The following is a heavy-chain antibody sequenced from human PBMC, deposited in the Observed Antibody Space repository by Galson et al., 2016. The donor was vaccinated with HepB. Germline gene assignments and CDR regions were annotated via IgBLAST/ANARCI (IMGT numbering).Heavy chain of an antibody. Sequence: TLSLTCTVSGGSISSGGYYWSWIRQHPGEGLEWIGYIYHTGNAYYNASLKIRVTVSVDTSKNQFFLKLSSLTAADTAVDFCARGGRKGLWGYYFDYWGQGTLVTVSS. J-gene: IGHJ4*02. D-gene: IGHD3-16*01. V-gene: IGHV4-31*03. CDR1: GGSISSGGYY. CDR2: IYHTGNA. CDR3: ARGGRKGLWGYYFDY.